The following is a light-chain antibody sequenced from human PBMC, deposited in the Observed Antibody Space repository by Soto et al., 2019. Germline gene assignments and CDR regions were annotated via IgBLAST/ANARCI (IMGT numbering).Light chain of an antibody. CDR3: QQASSFPLS. CDR1: QNIVNY. CDR2: GAS. Sequence: DIQMTQSPSSLSASVGDRVTITCRASQNIVNYLNWYQRKPGKAPKLLIYGASSLQRGVPSRFSGSGSGTDFTLTISTLQPEDFATFYCQQASSFPLSFGGGTNVEIK. V-gene: IGKV1-39*01. J-gene: IGKJ4*01.